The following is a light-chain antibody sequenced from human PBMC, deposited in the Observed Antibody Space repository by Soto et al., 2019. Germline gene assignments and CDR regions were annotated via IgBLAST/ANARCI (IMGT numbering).Light chain of an antibody. V-gene: IGLV2-14*01. CDR2: DVS. CDR1: SSDIGGSNS. Sequence: QSALTQPASVSGSPGQTIIISCTGTSSDIGGSNSVSWYQQHPDRAPKLILFDVSHRPSKIPDRFSGSQSGTTAFLTISGLQAVDEADYYCSSSSTSGTLVVFGGGTKVTVL. J-gene: IGLJ3*02. CDR3: SSSSTSGTLVV.